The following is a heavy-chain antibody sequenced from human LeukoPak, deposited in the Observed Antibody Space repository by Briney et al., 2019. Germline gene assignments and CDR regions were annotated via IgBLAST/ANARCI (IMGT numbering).Heavy chain of an antibody. J-gene: IGHJ4*02. CDR2: ISAYNGNT. Sequence: GASVNVSCKASGYTFTSSGISWVRQAPGQGLEWMGWISAYNGNTNYAQKLQGRVTMTTDTSTSTAYMERRSLRSDDTAVYYCARMNYDILTGYYLRVFDYWGQGTLVTVSS. D-gene: IGHD3-9*01. V-gene: IGHV1-18*01. CDR3: ARMNYDILTGYYLRVFDY. CDR1: GYTFTSSG.